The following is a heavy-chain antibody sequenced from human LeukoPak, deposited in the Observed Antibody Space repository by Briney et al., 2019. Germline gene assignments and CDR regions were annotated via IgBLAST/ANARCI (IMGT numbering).Heavy chain of an antibody. J-gene: IGHJ6*01. Sequence: ASVKVSCKGSGYTFLGHYMHWVRQAPGQGLEWMGRINPNSGVTNHPQKFQGRVTMTRDTSISTIYMELSRLTSDDTAVYYCARDLGITGDLMDVWGQGTTVTVSS. CDR1: GYTFLGHY. CDR3: ARDLGITGDLMDV. D-gene: IGHD7-27*01. CDR2: INPNSGVT. V-gene: IGHV1-2*06.